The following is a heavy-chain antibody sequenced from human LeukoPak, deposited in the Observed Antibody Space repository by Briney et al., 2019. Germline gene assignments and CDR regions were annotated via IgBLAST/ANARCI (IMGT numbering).Heavy chain of an antibody. CDR1: GFTFSSYG. D-gene: IGHD5-24*01. Sequence: GGSLRLSCAASGFTFSSYGMSWVRQAPGKGLEWVSSISSSSSYIYYADSVKGRFTISRDNAKNSLYLQMNSLRAEDTAVYYCAGGIPSRRYGYNDYWGQGTLVTVSS. J-gene: IGHJ4*02. CDR2: ISSSSSYI. V-gene: IGHV3-21*01. CDR3: AGGIPSRRYGYNDY.